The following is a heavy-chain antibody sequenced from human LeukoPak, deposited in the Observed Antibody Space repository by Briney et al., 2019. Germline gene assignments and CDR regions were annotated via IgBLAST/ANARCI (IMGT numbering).Heavy chain of an antibody. Sequence: GRSLRLSCAASGFTFSSYAMHWVRQAPGKGLEWVAVISYDGSNKYYADSVKGRFTISRDNSKNTLYLQMNSLRAEDTAVYYCARDSGFLVYYYGMDVWGQGTTVTVSS. V-gene: IGHV3-30-3*01. CDR2: ISYDGSNK. D-gene: IGHD3-3*01. CDR3: ARDSGFLVYYYGMDV. CDR1: GFTFSSYA. J-gene: IGHJ6*02.